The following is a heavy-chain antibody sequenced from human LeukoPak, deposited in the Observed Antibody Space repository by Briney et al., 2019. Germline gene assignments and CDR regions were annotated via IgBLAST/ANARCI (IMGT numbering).Heavy chain of an antibody. Sequence: GASVKVSCKSSGYTFTGYYIHWVRQAPGQGLEWMGWINPKNGGTRFAQKFQGRVTMTRDTSISTAYMELSRLRSDDTAVFYCARDWGSPDAFDIWGQGTMVTVSS. V-gene: IGHV1-2*02. CDR1: GYTFTGYY. CDR2: INPKNGGT. D-gene: IGHD3-16*01. CDR3: ARDWGSPDAFDI. J-gene: IGHJ3*02.